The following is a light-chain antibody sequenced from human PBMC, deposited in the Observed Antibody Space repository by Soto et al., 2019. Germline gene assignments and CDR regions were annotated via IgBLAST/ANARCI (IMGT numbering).Light chain of an antibody. CDR1: PSVSSH. CDR2: ATS. CDR3: HHYNNWPPRNT. J-gene: IGKJ2*01. Sequence: EIVMTPSPAPLSLSPGERAPLSCRASPSVSSHLVWYLQKPGQAPRLLLYATSTRATNVPARFSGSGSGTEFTLTISGLQSEDFGIYYCHHYNNWPPRNTFGQGTKLEIK. V-gene: IGKV3-15*01.